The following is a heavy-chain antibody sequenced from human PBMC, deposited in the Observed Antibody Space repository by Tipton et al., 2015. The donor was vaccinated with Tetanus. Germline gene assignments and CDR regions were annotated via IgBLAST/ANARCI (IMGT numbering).Heavy chain of an antibody. CDR2: MSSRGSP. D-gene: IGHD1-1*01. CDR3: ARGGDNLTFQXPTGRGFDP. V-gene: IGHV4-31*03. J-gene: IGHJ5*02. CDR1: GGSVSXGAXX. Sequence: TLSLTCTVSGGSVSXGAXXWSXXXQHXXXGLXXXGWMSSRGSPYYNPPLTXRVSKTGDTAKNQXXLKLTSVTAADTAIYYCARGGDNLTFQXPTGRGFDPGGHGTLXTVSS.